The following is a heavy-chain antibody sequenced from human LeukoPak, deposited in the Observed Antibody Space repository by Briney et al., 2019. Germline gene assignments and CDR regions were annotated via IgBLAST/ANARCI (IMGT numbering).Heavy chain of an antibody. V-gene: IGHV3-23*01. CDR2: ITDSGRKT. Sequence: GGSLRLSCAASGLTFSNYAMNWVRQASGKGLEWVSGITDSGRKTYYADSVKGRFSISRDNAKNTLYLQMNSLRAEDTAVYYCVRDLGGRSGHWGQGTLVTVSS. CDR1: GLTFSNYA. D-gene: IGHD1-26*01. CDR3: VRDLGGRSGH. J-gene: IGHJ4*02.